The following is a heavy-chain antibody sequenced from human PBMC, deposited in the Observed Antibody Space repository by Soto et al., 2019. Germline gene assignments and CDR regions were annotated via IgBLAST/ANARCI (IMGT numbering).Heavy chain of an antibody. CDR1: GGTFSSYA. J-gene: IGHJ4*02. Sequence: ASVKVSCKASGGTFSSYAISWVRQAPGQGLEWMGGIIPIFGTANYAQKFQGRVTITADESTSTAYMELSSLRSEDTAVYYCARGWLKPTAERRFFDYWGQGTLVTVSS. CDR3: ARGWLKPTAERRFFDY. CDR2: IIPIFGTA. V-gene: IGHV1-69*13. D-gene: IGHD1-1*01.